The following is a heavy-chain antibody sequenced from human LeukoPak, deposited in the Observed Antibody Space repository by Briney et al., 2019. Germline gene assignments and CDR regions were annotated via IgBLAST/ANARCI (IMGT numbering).Heavy chain of an antibody. Sequence: GGSLRLSCAASGFTFSIYSMNWVRQAPGKGLEWVSYISSNRSIVYYADSVKGRFTISRDNAKNSLYLQMDSLRAADTAVYHCARNYSPFDYWGQGTLVTVSS. J-gene: IGHJ4*02. D-gene: IGHD3-10*01. CDR1: GFTFSIYS. CDR2: ISSNRSIV. V-gene: IGHV3-48*01. CDR3: ARNYSPFDY.